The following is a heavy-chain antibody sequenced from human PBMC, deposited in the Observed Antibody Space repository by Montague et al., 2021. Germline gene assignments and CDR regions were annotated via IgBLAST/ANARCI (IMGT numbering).Heavy chain of an antibody. Sequence: SETLSLTCSVSGDSINGWYWGWIRQPAGKGLEWIGSVFYSGATNYNPSLKSRVTMSADTSKNQVSLKVNSVTAADTAVYYCARQGFYESGGFFIWGLGTLVTVSS. D-gene: IGHD3-22*01. CDR3: ARQGFYESGGFFI. CDR1: GDSINGWY. J-gene: IGHJ4*02. V-gene: IGHV4-59*01. CDR2: VFYSGAT.